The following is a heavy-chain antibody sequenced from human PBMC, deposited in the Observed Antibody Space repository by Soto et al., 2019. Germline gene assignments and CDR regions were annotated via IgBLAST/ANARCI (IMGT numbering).Heavy chain of an antibody. CDR3: ARSGAYCTSITCLFDSF. CDR1: GYAFTSYG. J-gene: IGHJ4*02. CDR2: ISAYNGDT. D-gene: IGHD2-8*01. V-gene: IGHV1-18*01. Sequence: QAQLVQSGGEVKKPGASVKVSCRASGYAFTSYGYAWVRQAPGQGLEWRGWISAYNGDTNYAQKFQDRATLTTDTSTTTVHMELRNLGSDDTAVYYCARSGAYCTSITCLFDSFWGLGTLVTVSS.